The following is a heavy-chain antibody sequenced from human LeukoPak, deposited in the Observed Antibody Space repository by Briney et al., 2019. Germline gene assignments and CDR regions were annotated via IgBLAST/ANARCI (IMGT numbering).Heavy chain of an antibody. CDR3: ARDRVATIPPNWFDP. J-gene: IGHJ5*02. Sequence: ASVKVSCKASGYTFTGYYMHWVRQAPGQGLEWMGWINPNSGGTNYAQKFQGRVTMTRDTSISTAYMELSRLRSDDTAVYYCARDRVATIPPNWFDPWGQGTLVTVSS. D-gene: IGHD5-12*01. CDR2: INPNSGGT. CDR1: GYTFTGYY. V-gene: IGHV1-2*02.